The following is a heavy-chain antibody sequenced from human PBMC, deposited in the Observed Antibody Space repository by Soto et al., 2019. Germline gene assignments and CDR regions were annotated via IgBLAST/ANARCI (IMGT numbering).Heavy chain of an antibody. D-gene: IGHD6-13*01. V-gene: IGHV4-34*02. CDR1: GGSFSYYY. Sequence: QVQLQQWGAGLLKPSETLSLTCPVYGGSFSYYYWSWIRQPPGKGLEWIGESNPSGSTDYNPSLKSRVTISLDTPKSQFSLRLSSVTAADTAVYYCARGRAAAEENWFDPWGQGTLVTVSS. CDR2: SNPSGST. J-gene: IGHJ5*02. CDR3: ARGRAAAEENWFDP.